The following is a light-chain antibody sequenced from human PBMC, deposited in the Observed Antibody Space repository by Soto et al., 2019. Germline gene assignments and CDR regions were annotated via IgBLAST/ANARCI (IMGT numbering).Light chain of an antibody. Sequence: QSVLTQPPSVSAAPGQKVTISCSGSSSNIGNNYVSWYQQLPGTAPQLLIYENNKRPSGIPDRFSGYKSGTSATLGATGLQTGDEADYYCGTWDSSLSGVVFGGGTQVTVL. CDR2: ENN. CDR3: GTWDSSLSGVV. J-gene: IGLJ2*01. CDR1: SSNIGNNY. V-gene: IGLV1-51*02.